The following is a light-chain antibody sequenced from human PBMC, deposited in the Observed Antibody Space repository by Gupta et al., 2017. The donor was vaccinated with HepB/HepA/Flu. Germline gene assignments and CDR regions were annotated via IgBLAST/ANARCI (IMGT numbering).Light chain of an antibody. CDR1: QSVLNTYNNKNY. CDR3: QQYYSLPRT. J-gene: IGKJ1*01. V-gene: IGKV4-1*01. CDR2: LAS. Sequence: DIVMTQSLDSLAVSLGERATINCKSSQSVLNTYNNKNYLTWYQQKPGHPPKVLFYLASTRESGVLDRFSGSGSGTDFTLTISNLQAEDVAVYYCQQYYSLPRTFGQGTKVEIK.